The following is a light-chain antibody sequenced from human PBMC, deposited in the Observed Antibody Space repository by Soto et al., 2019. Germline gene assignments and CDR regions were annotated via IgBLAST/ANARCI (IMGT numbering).Light chain of an antibody. CDR1: QYISSW. J-gene: IGKJ4*01. CDR2: DTF. CDR3: QQYNSYSPLT. V-gene: IGKV1-5*01. Sequence: DIQMTQSPSSLSASIGDRVTITCRASQYISSWLAWYQQKPGKAPKLLMFDTFSLESEVPSRFSGSRSGTEFTLTISSLQPDDYATYYCQQYNSYSPLTVGGGTKVESK.